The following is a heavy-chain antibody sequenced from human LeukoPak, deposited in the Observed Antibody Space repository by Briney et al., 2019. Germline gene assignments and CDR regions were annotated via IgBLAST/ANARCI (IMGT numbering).Heavy chain of an antibody. Sequence: WASVKVSCKASGGTFSSYAISWVRQAPGQGLEWMGGIIPIFGTSNYAQKFQGRVTITADESTSTAYMELSSLRSEDTAVYYCASLVAGGNWGQGTLVTVSS. CDR2: IIPIFGTS. V-gene: IGHV1-69*13. CDR1: GGTFSSYA. J-gene: IGHJ4*02. D-gene: IGHD6-19*01. CDR3: ASLVAGGN.